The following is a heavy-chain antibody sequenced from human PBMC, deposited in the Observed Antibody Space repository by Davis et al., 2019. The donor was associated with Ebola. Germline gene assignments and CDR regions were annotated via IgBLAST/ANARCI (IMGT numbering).Heavy chain of an antibody. Sequence: GESLKISCKGSGYSFTSYWIGWVRQMPGKGLEWMGIICPGDSDTRYSPSFQGQVTISADKSISTAYLQWSSLKASDTAMYYCARHAYCGGDCHPLDAFDIWGQGTMVTVSS. CDR1: GYSFTSYW. CDR2: ICPGDSDT. D-gene: IGHD2-21*01. J-gene: IGHJ3*02. V-gene: IGHV5-51*01. CDR3: ARHAYCGGDCHPLDAFDI.